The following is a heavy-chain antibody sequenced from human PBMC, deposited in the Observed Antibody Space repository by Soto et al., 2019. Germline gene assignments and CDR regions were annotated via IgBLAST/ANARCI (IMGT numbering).Heavy chain of an antibody. Sequence: ASVKVSCTASGYTFTKFGISWVRQAPGQGLEWMGWISAYNGNTNYAQKFRGRVTMTTDTSTSTAYMEVRSLRFDDTAVYYCAGGGPPLEYWGKGTLVTVSS. D-gene: IGHD1-1*01. CDR1: GYTFTKFG. V-gene: IGHV1-18*01. CDR2: ISAYNGNT. CDR3: AGGGPPLEY. J-gene: IGHJ4*02.